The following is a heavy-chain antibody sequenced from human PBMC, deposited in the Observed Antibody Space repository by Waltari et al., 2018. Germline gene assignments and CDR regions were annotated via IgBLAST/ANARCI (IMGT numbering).Heavy chain of an antibody. D-gene: IGHD3-3*01. Sequence: QEQLVESGGGVVQPGRSLRLSCAASGFTFSSYAMHWVRQAPGKGLEWVALILYDGSNKYYADSVKGRFTISRDNSKNTLYLQMNSLRVEDTAIYYCATDMWSGTQNPDFWGQGTLVTVSS. V-gene: IGHV3-30-3*01. CDR3: ATDMWSGTQNPDF. J-gene: IGHJ4*02. CDR2: ILYDGSNK. CDR1: GFTFSSYA.